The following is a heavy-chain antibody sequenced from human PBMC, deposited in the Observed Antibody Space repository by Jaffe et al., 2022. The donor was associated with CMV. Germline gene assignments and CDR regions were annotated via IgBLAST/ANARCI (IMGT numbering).Heavy chain of an antibody. D-gene: IGHD6-6*01. CDR3: ASLPLAARDIYYYYYYMDV. V-gene: IGHV3-21*01. J-gene: IGHJ6*03. Sequence: EVQLVESGGGLVKPGGSLRLSCAASGFTFSSYSMNWVRQAPGKGLEWVSSISSSSSYIYYADSVKGRFTISRDNAKNSLYLQMNSLRAEDTAVYYCASLPLAARDIYYYYYYMDVWGKGTTVTVSS. CDR1: GFTFSSYS. CDR2: ISSSSSYI.